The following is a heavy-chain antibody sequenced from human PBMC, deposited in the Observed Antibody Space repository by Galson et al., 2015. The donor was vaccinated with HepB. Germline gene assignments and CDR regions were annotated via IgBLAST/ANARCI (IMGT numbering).Heavy chain of an antibody. CDR2: NKEDGSKK. CDR3: ANLPTSRWLVIDM. CDR1: GFNFSLFW. V-gene: IGHV3-7*03. D-gene: IGHD5-12*01. Sequence: SLRLSCAASGFNFSLFWMNWVRQAPGKGLEWVANNKEDGSKKYYADSVKGRFTITRDNANNSMYLQMNSLRAEDTALYFCANLPTSRWLVIDMWGQGTMVTVSS. J-gene: IGHJ3*02.